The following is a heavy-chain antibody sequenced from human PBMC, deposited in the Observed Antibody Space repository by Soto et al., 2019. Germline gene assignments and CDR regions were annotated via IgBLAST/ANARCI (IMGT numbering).Heavy chain of an antibody. V-gene: IGHV4-34*01. Sequence: SEALSLTCAVSGVSINNADYSWSWIRQPPGKGLEWIGEINHSGSTNYNPSLKSRVTISVDTSKNQFSLKLSSVTAADTAVYYCASEYYYGSGRPYWGQGTLVTVSS. CDR1: GVSINNADYS. CDR3: ASEYYYGSGRPY. CDR2: INHSGST. D-gene: IGHD3-10*01. J-gene: IGHJ4*02.